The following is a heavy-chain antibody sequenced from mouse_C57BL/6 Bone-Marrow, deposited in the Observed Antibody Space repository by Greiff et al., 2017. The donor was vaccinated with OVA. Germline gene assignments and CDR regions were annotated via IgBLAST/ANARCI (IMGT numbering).Heavy chain of an antibody. V-gene: IGHV14-4*01. J-gene: IGHJ2*01. CDR3: TTESYFDY. CDR2: IDRENGDT. Sequence: VQLQQSGAELVRPGASVKLSCTASGFNIKDDYMHWVKQRPEQGLEWIGWIDRENGDTEYASKFQGKATITADTSANTAYLQLSSLTSEDTAVYYCTTESYFDYWGQGTTLTVSS. D-gene: IGHD6-2*01. CDR1: GFNIKDDY.